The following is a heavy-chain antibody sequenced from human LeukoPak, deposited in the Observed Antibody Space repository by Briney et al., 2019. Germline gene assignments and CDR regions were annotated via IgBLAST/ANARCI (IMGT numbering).Heavy chain of an antibody. CDR3: ARARKYSSSFYYYYYMDV. J-gene: IGHJ6*03. CDR1: GYTFTSYA. Sequence: SVKVSCKASGYTFTSYAISWVRQAPGQGLEWMGGIIPIFGTANYAQKFQGRVTITADKSTSTAYMELSSLRSEDTAVYYCARARKYSSSFYYYYYMDVWGKGTTVTVSS. CDR2: IIPIFGTA. D-gene: IGHD6-6*01. V-gene: IGHV1-69*06.